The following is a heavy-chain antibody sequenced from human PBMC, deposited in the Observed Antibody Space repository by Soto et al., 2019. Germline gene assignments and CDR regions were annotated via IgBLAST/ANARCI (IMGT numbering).Heavy chain of an antibody. J-gene: IGHJ3*02. D-gene: IGHD3-22*01. V-gene: IGHV5-51*01. CDR2: IYPGDSDT. CDR3: AKQDDRGALEI. CDR1: GKAFTSFW. Sequence: PGESLKISCKISGKAFTSFWDVWVRQMPGRGLEWMGNIYPGDSDTRYTPPFQGQVTISADKSTNTAYLQWHSLQASDTALYYCAKQDDRGALEIWGQGTKVTVS.